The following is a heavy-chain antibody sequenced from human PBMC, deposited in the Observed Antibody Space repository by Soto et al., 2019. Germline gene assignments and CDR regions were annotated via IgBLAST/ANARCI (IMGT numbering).Heavy chain of an antibody. CDR1: GFSFDEYG. V-gene: IGHV3-9*01. J-gene: IGHJ6*02. Sequence: EVQLVESGGGLVQPGRSLRLSCAASGFSFDEYGMHWVRQAPGKCLEWVSGISWNSGTIGYADSVKGRFSISRDNAKKSLYLQMNSLRAEDRALYYCAKSKGGTANGMDVWGQGTTVIVSS. D-gene: IGHD2-21*02. CDR3: AKSKGGTANGMDV. CDR2: ISWNSGTI.